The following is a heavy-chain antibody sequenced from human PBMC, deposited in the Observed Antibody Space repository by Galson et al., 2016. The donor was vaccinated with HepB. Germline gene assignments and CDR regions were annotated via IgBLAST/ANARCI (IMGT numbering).Heavy chain of an antibody. CDR1: GFTISSDF. J-gene: IGHJ6*02. CDR2: SYGDGRT. CDR3: ARDPGYRNGPDI. Sequence: SLRPSCAASGFTISSDFMSWVRQAPGKALEWISVSYGDGRTYYAESVKGRFTIFRDNSKNMVFLQMDSLRAEDTALYYCARDPGYRNGPDIWGQGTTVTVSS. D-gene: IGHD5-18*01. V-gene: IGHV3-53*01.